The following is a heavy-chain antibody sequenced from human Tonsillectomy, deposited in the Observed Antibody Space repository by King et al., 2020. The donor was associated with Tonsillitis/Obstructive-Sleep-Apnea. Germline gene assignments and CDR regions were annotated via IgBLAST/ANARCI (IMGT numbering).Heavy chain of an antibody. CDR3: AKEQAAWDAFDI. CDR1: GFTFISIG. J-gene: IGHJ3*02. D-gene: IGHD6-25*01. Sequence: QLVESGGGVVQPGRTLRLYCAASGFTFISIGINLVRQAPGKGLDWVAVISDYGNNKDYAEYVKGRFTNSRDNSKNTLYLQMNSLRAEDTAIYYCAKEQAAWDAFDIWGQGTMVTVSS. CDR2: ISDYGNNK. V-gene: IGHV3-30*18.